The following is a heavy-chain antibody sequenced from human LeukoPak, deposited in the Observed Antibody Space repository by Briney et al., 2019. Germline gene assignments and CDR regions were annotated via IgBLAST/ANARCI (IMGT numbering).Heavy chain of an antibody. D-gene: IGHD3-9*01. CDR2: IPYDGSNK. J-gene: IGHJ3*02. Sequence: GGSLRLSCAASGFTFSSYAMHWVRQAPGKGLEWVAVIPYDGSNKYYADSVKGRFTISRDNSKNTLYLQMNSLRAEDTAVYYCASPNGGRYFDWLLVGAFDIWGQGTMVTVSS. V-gene: IGHV3-30-3*01. CDR3: ASPNGGRYFDWLLVGAFDI. CDR1: GFTFSSYA.